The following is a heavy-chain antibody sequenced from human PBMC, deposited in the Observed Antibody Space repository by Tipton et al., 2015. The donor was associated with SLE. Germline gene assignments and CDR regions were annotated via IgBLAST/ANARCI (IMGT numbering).Heavy chain of an antibody. CDR3: ARDLNGYNRGYYYYMDV. D-gene: IGHD5-24*01. Sequence: LACTVSGGSISSDDYCWTWIRQHPGKGLEWIGHMSYSGSTYYNPSLKSRITISVDTSKNHFSLKLSSVTAADTAIYYCARDLNGYNRGYYYYMDVWGKGTTVTVSS. J-gene: IGHJ6*03. CDR1: GGSISSDDYC. V-gene: IGHV4-31*03. CDR2: MSYSGST.